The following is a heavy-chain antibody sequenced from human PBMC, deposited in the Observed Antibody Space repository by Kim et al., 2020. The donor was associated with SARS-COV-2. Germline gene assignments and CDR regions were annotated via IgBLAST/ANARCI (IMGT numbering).Heavy chain of an antibody. J-gene: IGHJ5*02. Sequence: GGSLRLSCAASGFTFSSYEMNWVRQAPGKGLEWVSYISSSGSTIYYADSVKGRFTISRDNAKNSLYLQMNSLRAEDTAVYYCARDLGVGADLWGQGTLVTVSS. CDR1: GFTFSSYE. D-gene: IGHD1-26*01. CDR3: ARDLGVGADL. V-gene: IGHV3-48*03. CDR2: ISSSGSTI.